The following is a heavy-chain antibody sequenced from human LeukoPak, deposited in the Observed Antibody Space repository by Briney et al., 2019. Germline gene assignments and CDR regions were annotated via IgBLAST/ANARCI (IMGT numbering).Heavy chain of an antibody. D-gene: IGHD3-3*01. CDR1: GFTFSSDS. J-gene: IGHJ3*02. CDR3: ARDGRSITIFGVVTPGAFDI. V-gene: IGHV3-21*01. Sequence: PGGSLRLSCAASGFTFSSDSMNWVRQAPGKGLEWVSSISSSSSYIYYADSVKGRFAISRDNAKTSLYLQMNSLRAEDTAVYYCARDGRSITIFGVVTPGAFDIWGQGTMVTVSS. CDR2: ISSSSSYI.